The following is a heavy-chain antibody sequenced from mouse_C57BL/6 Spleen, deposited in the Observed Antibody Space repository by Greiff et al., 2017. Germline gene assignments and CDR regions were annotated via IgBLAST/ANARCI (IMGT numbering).Heavy chain of an antibody. D-gene: IGHD4-1*01. V-gene: IGHV5-17*01. CDR3: TRKGRNWDKDYFVY. CDR1: GFTFSDYG. J-gene: IGHJ2*01. CDR2: ISSGSSTI. Sequence: DVMLVESGGGLVQLGGSLTLSCAASGFTFSDYGMHWVRQAPEKGLEWVAYISSGSSTIYYADTVKGRFTISRDNAKNTLFLQMTSLRSEDTAMYYCTRKGRNWDKDYFVYGAQGTTHTVST.